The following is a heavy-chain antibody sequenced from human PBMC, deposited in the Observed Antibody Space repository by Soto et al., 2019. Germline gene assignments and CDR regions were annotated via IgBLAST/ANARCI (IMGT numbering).Heavy chain of an antibody. V-gene: IGHV4-31*03. Sequence: QVQLQESGPGLVKPSQTLSLTCTVSGGSISSAGYYWNWIRQHPGKGLEWIGFIYYSGSTYYNPTLKSRVNLSRDTSKNQFSLKLSSVTGADTAVFYCARLPVAANGGAIDYWGQGTLVTVSS. CDR2: IYYSGST. CDR1: GGSISSAGYY. J-gene: IGHJ4*02. D-gene: IGHD6-19*01. CDR3: ARLPVAANGGAIDY.